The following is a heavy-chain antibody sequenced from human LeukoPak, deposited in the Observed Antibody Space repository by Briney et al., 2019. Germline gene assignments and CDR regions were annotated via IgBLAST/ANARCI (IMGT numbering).Heavy chain of an antibody. CDR3: AHQGSAGDGYKLNWFDP. CDR2: IYWDDDK. D-gene: IGHD5-24*01. Sequence: SGPTLVNPTQTLTLTCTFSGFSLSTSGVGVGWIRQPPGKALEWLALIYWDDDKRYSPSLKSRLTITKDTSKNQVVLTMTNMDPVDTATYYCAHQGSAGDGYKLNWFDPWGQGTLVTVSS. J-gene: IGHJ5*02. CDR1: GFSLSTSGVG. V-gene: IGHV2-5*02.